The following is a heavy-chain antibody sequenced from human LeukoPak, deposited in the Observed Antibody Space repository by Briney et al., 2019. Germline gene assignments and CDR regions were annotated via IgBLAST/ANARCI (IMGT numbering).Heavy chain of an antibody. V-gene: IGHV4-39*07. CDR3: AREHRWLSQTLPGDS. D-gene: IGHD6-19*01. CDR2: IYYNEAT. CDR1: GGSIKSSDYY. Sequence: SETLSLTCSVSGGSIKSSDYYWAWIRQPPGKGLEWVGTIYYNEATQYNLSLKSRDTISVDTSKNQFSLRLSSVTAADTAVYFCAREHRWLSQTLPGDSWGQGILVTVSS. J-gene: IGHJ4*02.